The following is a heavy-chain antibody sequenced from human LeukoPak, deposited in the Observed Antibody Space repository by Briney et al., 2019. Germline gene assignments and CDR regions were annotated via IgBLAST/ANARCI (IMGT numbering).Heavy chain of an antibody. CDR3: ALVVPAALGWFDP. V-gene: IGHV5-51*01. CDR2: IYPGDSDT. J-gene: IGHJ5*02. Sequence: GESLKISCKGSGYSFTSYWIGWARQMPGKGLEWMGIIYPGDSDTRYSPSFQGQVTISADKSISTAYLQWSSLKASDTAMYYCALVVPAALGWFDPWGQGTLVTVSS. CDR1: GYSFTSYW. D-gene: IGHD2-2*01.